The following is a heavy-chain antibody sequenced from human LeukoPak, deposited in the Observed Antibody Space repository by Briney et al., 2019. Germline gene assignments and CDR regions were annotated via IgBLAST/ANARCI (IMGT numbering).Heavy chain of an antibody. CDR2: IYTSGTT. Sequence: SETLSLTCTVSGGSISGYYWSWIRQPAGKGLEWIGRIYTSGTTHDNSSLKSRVTMSVDTSKNQVSLKVSSVTAADTAVYYCARQDSKVGAYTGPYYLDYWGQGTLVTVSS. CDR3: ARQDSKVGAYTGPYYLDY. J-gene: IGHJ4*02. V-gene: IGHV4-4*07. CDR1: GGSISGYY. D-gene: IGHD1-26*01.